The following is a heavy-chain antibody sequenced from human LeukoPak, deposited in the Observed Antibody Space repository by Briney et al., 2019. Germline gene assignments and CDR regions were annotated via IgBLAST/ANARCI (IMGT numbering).Heavy chain of an antibody. CDR1: GDSVSGNSAA. J-gene: IGHJ5*02. CDR2: TYYRSKWYN. Sequence: SQTLSLTCAISGDSVSGNSAAWNWIRQSPSRALEWLGRTYYRSKWYNDYAVSVKSRITINPDKSKNQFSLQLNSVTPEDTAVYFCAREYTFGYGWFDPWGQGTLVTVST. CDR3: AREYTFGYGWFDP. V-gene: IGHV6-1*01. D-gene: IGHD3-16*01.